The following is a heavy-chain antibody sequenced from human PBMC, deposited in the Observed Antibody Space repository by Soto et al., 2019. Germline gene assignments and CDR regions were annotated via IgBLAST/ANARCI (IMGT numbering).Heavy chain of an antibody. D-gene: IGHD2-15*01. Sequence: LETLCLTCTVSGGSISSYYWSWIRQPPGKGLEWIGYIYYSGSTNYNPSLKSRVTISVDTSKNQFSLKLSSVTAADTAVYYCARRWGRNFDYWGQGTLVTVSS. CDR2: IYYSGST. V-gene: IGHV4-59*08. J-gene: IGHJ4*02. CDR3: ARRWGRNFDY. CDR1: GGSISSYY.